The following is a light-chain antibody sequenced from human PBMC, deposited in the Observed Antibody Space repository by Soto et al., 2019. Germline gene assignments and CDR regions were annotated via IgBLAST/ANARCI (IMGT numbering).Light chain of an antibody. V-gene: IGLV2-14*03. CDR2: DVS. CDR1: SSDVGAYKY. CDR3: SSYTTSNTGV. J-gene: IGLJ2*01. Sequence: QSALTQPASVSGSPGQSITISCTGTSSDVGAYKYVSWYQQHPGKAPKLMIFDVSNRPSGVSSRFSGSKSGNTASLTISGLQTEDEADYYCSSYTTSNTGVFGGGTKLTVL.